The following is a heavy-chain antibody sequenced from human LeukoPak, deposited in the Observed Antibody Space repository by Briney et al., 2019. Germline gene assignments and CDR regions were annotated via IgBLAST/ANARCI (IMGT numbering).Heavy chain of an antibody. CDR3: ARHRGDNSNPRYYFYYMDV. CDR2: MYHRGST. Sequence: SVTLSLTCSVSGHSISSGYYWGWIRQPPGKGLEWIGTMYHRGSTYYNPSLKSRVTMSGDTSKNHFSLKLSSVIAADAAVYYCARHRGDNSNPRYYFYYMDVWGKGTTVTVSS. J-gene: IGHJ6*03. V-gene: IGHV4-38-2*01. D-gene: IGHD4-11*01. CDR1: GHSISSGYY.